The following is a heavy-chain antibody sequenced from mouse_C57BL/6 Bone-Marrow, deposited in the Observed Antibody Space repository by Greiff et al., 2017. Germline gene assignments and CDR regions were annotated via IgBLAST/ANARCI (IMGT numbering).Heavy chain of an antibody. V-gene: IGHV1-55*01. CDR2: IYPGSGST. CDR3: ARPYYSNYWYVDV. D-gene: IGHD2-5*01. J-gene: IGHJ1*03. Sequence: QVQLQQPGAELVKPGASVKMSCKASGYTFTSYWITWVKQRPGQGLEWIGDIYPGSGSTNYNETLKSKATLTVDTPSITAYMQLSSLTSEYSAVYYFARPYYSNYWYVDVWGTGTTVTVSS. CDR1: GYTFTSYW.